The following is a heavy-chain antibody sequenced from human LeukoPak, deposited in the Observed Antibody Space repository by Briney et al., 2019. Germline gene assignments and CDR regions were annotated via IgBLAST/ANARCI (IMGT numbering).Heavy chain of an antibody. J-gene: IGHJ4*02. CDR1: GFTFSDYY. CDR2: ISSSSSYA. CDR3: ARVPPTNLYYFDY. V-gene: IGHV3-11*06. Sequence: GGSLRLSCAASGFTFSDYYMGWIRQAPGKGLEWVSYISSSSSYANYADSVKGRFTISRDNAKNSLYLQMNSLRAEDTAVYYCARVPPTNLYYFDYWGQGTLVTVSS.